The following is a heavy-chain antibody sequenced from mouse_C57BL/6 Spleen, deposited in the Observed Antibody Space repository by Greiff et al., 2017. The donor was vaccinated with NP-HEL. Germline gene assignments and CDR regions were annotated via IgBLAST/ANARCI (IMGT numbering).Heavy chain of an antibody. CDR1: GYTFTSYW. Sequence: QVQLQQPGAELVKPGASVKLSCKASGYTFTSYWMHWVKQRPGQGLEWIGMIHPNSGSTNYNEKFKSKATLTVDKSSSTAYMQLSSLTSEDSAVYYCASPPYDYEAMDYWGQGTSVTVSS. V-gene: IGHV1-64*01. CDR2: IHPNSGST. D-gene: IGHD1-1*01. J-gene: IGHJ4*01. CDR3: ASPPYDYEAMDY.